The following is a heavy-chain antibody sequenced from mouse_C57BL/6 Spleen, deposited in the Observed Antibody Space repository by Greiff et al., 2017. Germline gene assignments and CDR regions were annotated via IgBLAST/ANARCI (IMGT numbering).Heavy chain of an antibody. D-gene: IGHD1-1*01. CDR1: GYTFTSYW. V-gene: IGHV1-59*01. CDR2: IDPSDSYT. J-gene: IGHJ3*01. Sequence: QVQLQQPGAELVRPGTSVKLSCKASGYTFTSYWMHWVKQRPGQGLEWIGVIDPSDSYTNYNQKFKGKATLTVDTSSSTAYMQLSSLTSEDSAVYYCAIDYGSSSWFAYWGQGTLVTVSA. CDR3: AIDYGSSSWFAY.